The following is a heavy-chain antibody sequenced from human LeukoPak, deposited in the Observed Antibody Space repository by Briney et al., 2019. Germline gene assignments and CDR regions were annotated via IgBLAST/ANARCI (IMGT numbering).Heavy chain of an antibody. V-gene: IGHV4-4*02. CDR3: ARDVENYDILTGYYVDY. CDR2: IYHSGST. Sequence: SETLSLTCAVSGGSISSSNWWSWVRQPPGKGLEWIGEIYHSGSTNYNPSLKSRVTISVDKSKNQFSLKLSSVTAADTAVYYCARDVENYDILTGYYVDYWGQGTLVTVSS. D-gene: IGHD3-9*01. J-gene: IGHJ4*02. CDR1: GGSISSSNW.